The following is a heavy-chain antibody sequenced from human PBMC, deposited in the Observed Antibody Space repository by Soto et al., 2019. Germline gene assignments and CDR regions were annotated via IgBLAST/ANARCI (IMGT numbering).Heavy chain of an antibody. Sequence: GGSLRLSCAASGFTFSDYYMSWIRQAPGKGLEWVSYISSSSSYTNYADSVKGRFTISRDNAKNSLYLQMNSLRAEDTAVYYCATSYGSGSLDYWGQGTLVTVSS. D-gene: IGHD3-10*01. CDR2: ISSSSSYT. J-gene: IGHJ4*02. CDR1: GFTFSDYY. V-gene: IGHV3-11*06. CDR3: ATSYGSGSLDY.